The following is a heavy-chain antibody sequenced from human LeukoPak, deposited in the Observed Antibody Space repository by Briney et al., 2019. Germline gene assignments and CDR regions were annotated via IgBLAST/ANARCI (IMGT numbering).Heavy chain of an antibody. CDR2: ISGSGGST. CDR1: GFTFSSYA. Sequence: GGSLRLSCAASGFTFSSYAMSWVRQAPGKGLEWVSAISGSGGSTYYADSVKGRFTISRDKSKNTLYLQMNSLRAEDTAVYYCARDGSIYGSGSYYLTPDFDYWGQGTLVTVSS. J-gene: IGHJ4*02. D-gene: IGHD3-10*01. V-gene: IGHV3-23*01. CDR3: ARDGSIYGSGSYYLTPDFDY.